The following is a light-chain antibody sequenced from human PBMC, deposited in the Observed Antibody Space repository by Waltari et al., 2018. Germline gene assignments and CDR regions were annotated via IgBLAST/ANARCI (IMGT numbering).Light chain of an antibody. Sequence: DIQMTQSPSSLSASVGDRVTLPCRASENVNNYLNWYQQKPGKAPKLLIYKASTLQSGVPSRFSGSGSGTDYTFTISSLQSEDVATYYCQHGYGTPYSFGQGTKVEIK. CDR1: ENVNNY. J-gene: IGKJ2*03. CDR3: QHGYGTPYS. V-gene: IGKV1-39*01. CDR2: KAS.